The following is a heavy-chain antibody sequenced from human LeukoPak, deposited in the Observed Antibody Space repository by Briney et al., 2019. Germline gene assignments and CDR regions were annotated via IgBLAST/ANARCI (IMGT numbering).Heavy chain of an antibody. CDR2: IKQDGSEK. V-gene: IGHV3-7*01. J-gene: IGHJ4*02. CDR3: ARDLYRIVVVPHYFDY. CDR1: GFTFSSYW. D-gene: IGHD3-22*01. Sequence: PGGSLRLSCAASGFTFSSYWMSWVRQAPGKGLEWVANIKQDGSEKYYVDSVKGRFTISRDNAKNSLYLQMNSLRGGDGGVYYCARDLYRIVVVPHYFDYWGQGTLVTVSS.